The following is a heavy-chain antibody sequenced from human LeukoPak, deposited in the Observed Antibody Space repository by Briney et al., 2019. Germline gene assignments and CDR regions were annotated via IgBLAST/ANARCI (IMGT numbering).Heavy chain of an antibody. Sequence: SGGSLRLSCAASGFTFSSYSMNWVRQAPGKGLEWVGRIKSKTDGGTTDHAAPVEGRFTISRDDSKNTLYLQMNSLKTEDTAVYYCTTDNLGDNYGSFDYWGQGTLVTVSS. J-gene: IGHJ4*02. D-gene: IGHD5-18*01. V-gene: IGHV3-15*01. CDR2: IKSKTDGGTT. CDR1: GFTFSSYS. CDR3: TTDNLGDNYGSFDY.